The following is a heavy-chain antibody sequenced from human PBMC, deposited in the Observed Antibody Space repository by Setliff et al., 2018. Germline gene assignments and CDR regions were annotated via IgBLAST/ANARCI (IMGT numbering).Heavy chain of an antibody. CDR2: ISSISNYI. V-gene: IGHV3-21*01. CDR1: GLPFSNSN. Sequence: GGSLRLSCVASGLPFSNSNMNWVRQAPGEGLEWVSSISSISNYIYYADSVKSRFTISRDNAKNSLFLQMNNLRAEDTAVYYCARTCSGSGCYAGLESWGQGTPVTVSS. D-gene: IGHD2-15*01. J-gene: IGHJ4*02. CDR3: ARTCSGSGCYAGLES.